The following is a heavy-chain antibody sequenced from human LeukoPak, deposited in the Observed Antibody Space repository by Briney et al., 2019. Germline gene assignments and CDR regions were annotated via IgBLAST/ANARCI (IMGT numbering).Heavy chain of an antibody. V-gene: IGHV3-48*03. D-gene: IGHD5-24*01. J-gene: IGHJ4*02. Sequence: GRSLRLSCAASGFTFSSYEMNWVRQAPGKGLEWVSYISSSGSTIYYADSVKGRFTISRDNAKNSLYLQMNSLRAEDTAVYYCARSRDGYNYGFDYWGQGTLVTVSS. CDR1: GFTFSSYE. CDR3: ARSRDGYNYGFDY. CDR2: ISSSGSTI.